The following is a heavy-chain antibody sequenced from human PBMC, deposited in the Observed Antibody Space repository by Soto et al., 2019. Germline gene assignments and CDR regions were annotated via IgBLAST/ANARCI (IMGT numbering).Heavy chain of an antibody. CDR3: ARGSAYTYYFDY. CDR1: GGSVSSGDYY. CDR2: IYNSGTI. J-gene: IGHJ4*02. D-gene: IGHD5-12*01. Sequence: SETLSLTCTVSGGSVSSGDYYWSWIRQPPGKELEWIGYIYNSGTINYNPSLKSRLTISLDASKNHFSLKLSSVTAADTAVYYCARGSAYTYYFDYWGQGTLVTVS. V-gene: IGHV4-61*03.